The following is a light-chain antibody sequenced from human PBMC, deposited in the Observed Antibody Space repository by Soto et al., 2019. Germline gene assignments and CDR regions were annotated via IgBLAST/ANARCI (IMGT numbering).Light chain of an antibody. Sequence: DIQMTQSPSSLSAAVGDRVTITCLASQDINNYLTWYQHKPGRAPKLLIYEASNLEIGVPSRFSVSGSGTDFTFTISSLQPEDIATYYCQQYGDLLTFGGGTKVQIK. CDR2: EAS. J-gene: IGKJ4*01. CDR1: QDINNY. V-gene: IGKV1-33*01. CDR3: QQYGDLLT.